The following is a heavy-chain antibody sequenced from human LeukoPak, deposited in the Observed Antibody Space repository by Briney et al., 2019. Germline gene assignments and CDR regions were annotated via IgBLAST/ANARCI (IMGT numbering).Heavy chain of an antibody. D-gene: IGHD3-10*01. CDR2: IGTRSSAI. Sequence: GGSLRLSCAASGFTFSNYGLNWVRQAPGQGPEWVSYIGTRSSAIYYADSVKGRFTISRDNAKDSLYLQMNSLRDEDTAMYYCARDQGDGVRGVNFDYWGQGTLVTVSS. CDR3: ARDQGDGVRGVNFDY. CDR1: GFTFSNYG. V-gene: IGHV3-48*02. J-gene: IGHJ4*02.